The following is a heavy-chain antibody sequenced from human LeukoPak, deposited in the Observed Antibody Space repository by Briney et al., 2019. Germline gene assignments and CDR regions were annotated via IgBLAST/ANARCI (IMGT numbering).Heavy chain of an antibody. CDR3: ARVGAVAGYFDY. V-gene: IGHV3-73*01. CDR2: IRSKANSYAT. CDR1: GFTFSGST. D-gene: IGHD6-19*01. J-gene: IGHJ4*02. Sequence: GGSLRLSCAASGFTFSGSTMHWVRQASGKGLEWVGRIRSKANSYATAYAASVEGRFTISRDDSKNTAYLQMNSLKTEDTAMYYCARVGAVAGYFDYWGQGTLVTVSS.